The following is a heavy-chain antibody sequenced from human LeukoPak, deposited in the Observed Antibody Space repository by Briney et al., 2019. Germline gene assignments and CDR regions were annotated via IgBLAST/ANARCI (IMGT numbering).Heavy chain of an antibody. Sequence: SETLSLTCTVSGGSISSYYWSWIRQPPGKGLEWIGYIYYSGSTNYNPSLKSRVIISVDTSKNQFSLKLSSVTAADTAVYYCARVPRIAAAGFWFDPWGQGTLVTVSS. D-gene: IGHD6-13*01. J-gene: IGHJ5*02. V-gene: IGHV4-59*08. CDR2: IYYSGST. CDR3: ARVPRIAAAGFWFDP. CDR1: GGSISSYY.